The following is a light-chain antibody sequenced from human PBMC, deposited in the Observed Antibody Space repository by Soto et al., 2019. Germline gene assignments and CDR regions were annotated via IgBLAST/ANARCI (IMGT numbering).Light chain of an antibody. J-gene: IGKJ4*01. Sequence: EIVLTQSPATLSLSPGERATLSCSASQSVSSYFAWYQQKPGQAPRLLIYDASNRATGIPARFSGSGSGTDFTLTISSLEPEDFAVYYCQQRSNWPTFGGGTKVEIK. V-gene: IGKV3-11*01. CDR1: QSVSSY. CDR3: QQRSNWPT. CDR2: DAS.